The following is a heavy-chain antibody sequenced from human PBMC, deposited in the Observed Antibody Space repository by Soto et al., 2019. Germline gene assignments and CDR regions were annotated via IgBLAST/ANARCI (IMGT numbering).Heavy chain of an antibody. J-gene: IGHJ6*03. CDR2: IYYSGST. D-gene: IGHD2-21*01. V-gene: IGHV4-59*01. CDR1: GGSISSYY. CDR3: ARSLGTYSAHHYYYMDV. Sequence: SETLSLTCTVSGGSISSYYWSWIRQPPGKGLEWIGYIYYSGSTNYNPSLKSRVTISVDTSKNQFSLKLSSVTAADTAVYYCARSLGTYSAHHYYYMDVWGKGTTVTVSS.